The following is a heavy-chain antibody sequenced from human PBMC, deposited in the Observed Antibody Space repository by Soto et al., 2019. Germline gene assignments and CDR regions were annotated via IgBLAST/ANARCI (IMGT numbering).Heavy chain of an antibody. CDR2: IYYSGST. V-gene: IGHV4-31*03. Sequence: SETLSLTCTVSGGSISSGGYYWSWIRQHPGKGLEWIGYIYYSGSTYYNPSLKSRVTISVDTSKNQFSLKLSSVTAADTAVYYCASRYSGYDYELRYWGQGTLVTVSS. CDR3: ASRYSGYDYELRY. CDR1: GGSISSGGYY. D-gene: IGHD5-12*01. J-gene: IGHJ4*02.